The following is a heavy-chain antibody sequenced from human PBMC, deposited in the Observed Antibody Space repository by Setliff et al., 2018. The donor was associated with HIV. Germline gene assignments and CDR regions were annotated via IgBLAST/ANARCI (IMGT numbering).Heavy chain of an antibody. J-gene: IGHJ3*02. Sequence: PGGSLRLSCAASGFDFSGFWMSWARQAPGKGLEWVANIDEHGEKRYYVGSLKGRFTISRDNAKNSLYLQMNTLRAEDTAVYYCARGGRGYYNDAFDIWGQGTMVTVSS. V-gene: IGHV3-7*01. CDR1: GFDFSGFW. CDR2: IDEHGEKR. D-gene: IGHD3-22*01. CDR3: ARGGRGYYNDAFDI.